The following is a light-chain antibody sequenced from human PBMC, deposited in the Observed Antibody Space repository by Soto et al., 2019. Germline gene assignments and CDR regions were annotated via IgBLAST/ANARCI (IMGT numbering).Light chain of an antibody. J-gene: IGKJ1*01. CDR3: QQYSNPPQT. CDR2: AAS. CDR1: ETVTGKY. Sequence: EIVLTQSPGTLSLSPGDRATLSCRASETVTGKYLAWYQQKAGQAPRLLIFAASNRATGIPDRFSGSGSGTDFTLTISRLEPEDFAVYFCQQYSNPPQTFGQGTKVEIK. V-gene: IGKV3-20*01.